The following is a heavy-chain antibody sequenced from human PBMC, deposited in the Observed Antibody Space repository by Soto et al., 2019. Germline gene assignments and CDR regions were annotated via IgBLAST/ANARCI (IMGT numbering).Heavy chain of an antibody. V-gene: IGHV3-30*18. D-gene: IGHD3-10*01. CDR3: VKGSYGSGSKTLDY. CDR1: GFTFNSFG. CDR2: ISSDGSSK. Sequence: PGGSLRLSCATSGFTFNSFGIHWVRQAPGKGLEWVAMISSDGSSKYYADPVKGRFTISRDNSKNILYLQMNSLRAEDTAVYYCVKGSYGSGSKTLDYRGQRTLVTVSS. J-gene: IGHJ4*02.